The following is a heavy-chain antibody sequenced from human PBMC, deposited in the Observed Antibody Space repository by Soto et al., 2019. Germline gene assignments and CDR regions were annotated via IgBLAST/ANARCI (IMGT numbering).Heavy chain of an antibody. Sequence: SETLSLTCTVSGDSIRSYYWSWIRQPPGKGLEWIGYISYSGSTNYNPSLKSRVTISIDTSKNQFSLKLNSVTAADTAVYYCARGLWFGESIWGQETLVTVSS. J-gene: IGHJ4*02. CDR2: ISYSGST. V-gene: IGHV4-59*01. CDR1: GDSIRSYY. D-gene: IGHD3-10*01. CDR3: ARGLWFGESI.